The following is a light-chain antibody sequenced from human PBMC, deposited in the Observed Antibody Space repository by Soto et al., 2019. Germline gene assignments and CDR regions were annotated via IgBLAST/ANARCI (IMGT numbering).Light chain of an antibody. V-gene: IGKV1-5*03. Sequence: DIQITQSPSTLSASVGDRVTITCRASQSISSWLAWYQQKPGKAPKLLIYKASSLESGVPSRFSGSGSGTEFTLTISSLQPDDFATYYCQQYNNFRWTFGQGAKVDIK. CDR3: QQYNNFRWT. CDR1: QSISSW. J-gene: IGKJ1*01. CDR2: KAS.